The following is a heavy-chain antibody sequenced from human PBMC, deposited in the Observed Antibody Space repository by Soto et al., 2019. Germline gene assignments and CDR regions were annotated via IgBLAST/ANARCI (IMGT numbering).Heavy chain of an antibody. CDR3: ARVSGYSYGPDY. D-gene: IGHD5-18*01. CDR1: GGSISSGGYS. Sequence: QLQLQESGSGLVKPSQTLSLTCAVSGGSISSGGYSCSWIRQPPGKGLEWIGYIYHSGSTYYNPSLKSRVTISVDRSKNQFSLKMSSVTAADTAVYYCARVSGYSYGPDYWGQGTLVTVSS. J-gene: IGHJ4*02. V-gene: IGHV4-30-2*01. CDR2: IYHSGST.